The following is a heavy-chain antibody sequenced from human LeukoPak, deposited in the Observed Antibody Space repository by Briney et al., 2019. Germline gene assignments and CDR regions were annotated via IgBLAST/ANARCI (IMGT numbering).Heavy chain of an antibody. CDR2: INPNSGGT. V-gene: IGHV1-2*02. J-gene: IGHJ5*02. Sequence: ASVTVSCKASGYTLTGYYIHWVRQAPGQGLEWMGWINPNSGGTNYAQKFQGRVTMPRDKSNSTAYMELNRLRADDTAVYYCARTGVGATHYNWFDPWGQGTLVTVSS. CDR3: ARTGVGATHYNWFDP. CDR1: GYTLTGYY. D-gene: IGHD1-26*01.